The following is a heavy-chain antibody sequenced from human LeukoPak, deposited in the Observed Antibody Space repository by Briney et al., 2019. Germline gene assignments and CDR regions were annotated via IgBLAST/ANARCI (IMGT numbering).Heavy chain of an antibody. V-gene: IGHV4-59*01. D-gene: IGHD5-18*01. CDR3: ARGEGYNYGYWYFDL. CDR2: IYYSGST. CDR1: GGSISSYY. Sequence: PSETLSLTCTVSGGSISSYYWSWIRQPPGKGLEWIGYIYYSGSTNYNPSLKSRVTISVDTSKNQFSLRLRSVTAADTAVYYCARGEGYNYGYWYFDLWGRGTLVTVSS. J-gene: IGHJ2*01.